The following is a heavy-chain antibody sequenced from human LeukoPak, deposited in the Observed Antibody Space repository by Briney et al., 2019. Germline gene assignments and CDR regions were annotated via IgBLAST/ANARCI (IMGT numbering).Heavy chain of an antibody. V-gene: IGHV4-34*01. CDR1: DGSFSSYY. Sequence: SETLSLTCGVYDGSFSSYYWSWIRQPPGKGLEWIGEINHSGSTNYNPSLKSRLTISVDTSKNQFSLKLSSVTAADTAVYYCARDREEITMVRGVTQTDNWFDPWGQGTLVTVSS. D-gene: IGHD3-10*01. CDR3: ARDREEITMVRGVTQTDNWFDP. J-gene: IGHJ5*02. CDR2: INHSGST.